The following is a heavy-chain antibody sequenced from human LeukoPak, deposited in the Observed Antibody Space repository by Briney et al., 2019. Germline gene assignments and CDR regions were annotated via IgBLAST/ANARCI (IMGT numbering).Heavy chain of an antibody. CDR2: INPRSGGT. V-gene: IGHV1-2*02. CDR3: ARGDIVVVVAATGWFDP. D-gene: IGHD2-15*01. J-gene: IGHJ5*02. CDR1: GYTFTGDY. Sequence: ASVKVSCKASGYTFTGDYMHWVRQAPGQGLEWMGWINPRSGGTKYAQKFQGRVTMTRDTSINTAYMELSRLRSDDTAVYYCARGDIVVVVAATGWFDPWGQGTLVTVSS.